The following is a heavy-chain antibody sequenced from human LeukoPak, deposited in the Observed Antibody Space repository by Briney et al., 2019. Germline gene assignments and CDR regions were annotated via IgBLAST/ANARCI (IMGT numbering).Heavy chain of an antibody. V-gene: IGHV3-48*03. Sequence: GGSLRLSCAASGFTFSSYEMNWVRQAPGKGLEWVSYISSSGSTIYYADSVKGRFTISRDNAKNSLYLQMNSLRAEDTAVHYCARVTANWFDPWGQGTLVTVSS. CDR2: ISSSGSTI. J-gene: IGHJ5*02. CDR3: ARVTANWFDP. CDR1: GFTFSSYE. D-gene: IGHD2-21*02.